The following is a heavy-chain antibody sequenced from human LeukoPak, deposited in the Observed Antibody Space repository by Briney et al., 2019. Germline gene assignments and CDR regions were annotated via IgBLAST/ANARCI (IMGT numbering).Heavy chain of an antibody. V-gene: IGHV3-23*01. Sequence: GGSLRLSCAASGFTFSSYAMSWVRQAPGKGLEWVSAISGSGGSTYYADSVKGRFTISRDNSKNTLYLQMNRLRTEDTAVYYCAKRKSSIVGASSFDYWGQGTLVTVSS. CDR3: AKRKSSIVGASSFDY. CDR1: GFTFSSYA. CDR2: ISGSGGST. D-gene: IGHD1-26*01. J-gene: IGHJ4*02.